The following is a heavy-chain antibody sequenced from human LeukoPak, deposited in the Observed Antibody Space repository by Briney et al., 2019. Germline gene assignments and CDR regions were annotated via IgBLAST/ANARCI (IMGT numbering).Heavy chain of an antibody. Sequence: SETLSLTCTVSGGSISRYYWSWIRQPPGKGLEWIGYIYYSGSTNYNPSLKSRGTISVDTSKNHFSLKLSSVTAADTAVYYCARAGQGDFWSGLRYFDYWGQGTLVTVSS. CDR3: ARAGQGDFWSGLRYFDY. CDR2: IYYSGST. D-gene: IGHD3-3*01. V-gene: IGHV4-59*01. CDR1: GGSISRYY. J-gene: IGHJ4*02.